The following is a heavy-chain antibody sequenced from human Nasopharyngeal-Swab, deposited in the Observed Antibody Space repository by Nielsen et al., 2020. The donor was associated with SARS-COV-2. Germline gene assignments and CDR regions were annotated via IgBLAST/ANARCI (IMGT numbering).Heavy chain of an antibody. CDR2: ISAYNGNT. J-gene: IGHJ5*02. D-gene: IGHD3-3*01. Sequence: ASVMVSCTVSGYTFTSHGISWVRQSLGQGLEWMGWISAYNGNTNYAQKLQGRVTIITDTSTSTAYIELRSLRSDETAVYYCARGRYYYDFWSGPSPNNWFDPWGQGTLVTVSS. CDR1: GYTFTSHG. V-gene: IGHV1-18*01. CDR3: ARGRYYYDFWSGPSPNNWFDP.